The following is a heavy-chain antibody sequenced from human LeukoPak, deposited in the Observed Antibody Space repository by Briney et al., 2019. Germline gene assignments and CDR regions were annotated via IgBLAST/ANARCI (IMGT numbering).Heavy chain of an antibody. Sequence: GGSLRLSCAASGFTFSSYAMHWVRQAPGKGLEWVAVISYDGSNKYYADSVKGRFTISRDNPKNTLYLQMNSLRAEDTAVYYCARDSSGWYYFDYWGQGTLVTVSS. CDR3: ARDSSGWYYFDY. J-gene: IGHJ4*02. CDR1: GFTFSSYA. D-gene: IGHD6-19*01. V-gene: IGHV3-30-3*01. CDR2: ISYDGSNK.